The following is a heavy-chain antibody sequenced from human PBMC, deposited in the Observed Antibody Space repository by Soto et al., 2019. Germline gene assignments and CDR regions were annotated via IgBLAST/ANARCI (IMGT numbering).Heavy chain of an antibody. D-gene: IGHD6-13*01. Sequence: EVQVVESGGGLVQPGRSLRLSCAASGFTFDDYAMHWVGQVPGKGLEWVSGINWNSGSIGYGDSVKGRFAISRDNAKNSLHLQMNSLSAEDTAFYYCVKDESINWYSGHFRHWGQGTLVTVSS. CDR1: GFTFDDYA. J-gene: IGHJ1*01. CDR2: INWNSGSI. CDR3: VKDESINWYSGHFRH. V-gene: IGHV3-9*01.